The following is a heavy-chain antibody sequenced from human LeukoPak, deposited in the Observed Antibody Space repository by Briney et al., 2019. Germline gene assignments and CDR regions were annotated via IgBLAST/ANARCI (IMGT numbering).Heavy chain of an antibody. D-gene: IGHD3-22*01. V-gene: IGHV4-4*07. CDR1: GVSISAYY. CDR2: IYPGESIYASENT. CDR3: ARVTMIVVVGAFDI. J-gene: IGHJ3*02. Sequence: SETLSLTCSVSGVSISAYYWSWIRQPAGKGLEWIGRIYPGESIYASENTNYNPSLKSRVSMSGDTSKNQVSLKLRSVTAADTAVYYCARVTMIVVVGAFDIWGQGTMVTVSS.